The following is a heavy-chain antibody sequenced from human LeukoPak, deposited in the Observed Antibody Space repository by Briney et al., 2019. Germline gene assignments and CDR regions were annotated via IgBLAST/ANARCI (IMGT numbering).Heavy chain of an antibody. V-gene: IGHV3-23*01. J-gene: IGHJ4*02. Sequence: GGSLRLSCAASGFTFSTYAMSCVRQAPGKGLEWVSAISGSTGRTYYADSVKGRFTISRDNSKNTLYLQMNNLRAEDTAVYYCAPRVVGTAPFDYWGQGTLVTVSS. CDR3: APRVVGTAPFDY. CDR1: GFTFSTYA. CDR2: ISGSTGRT. D-gene: IGHD2-21*02.